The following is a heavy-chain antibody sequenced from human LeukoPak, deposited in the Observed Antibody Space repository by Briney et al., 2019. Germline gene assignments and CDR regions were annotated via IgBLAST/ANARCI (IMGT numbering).Heavy chain of an antibody. D-gene: IGHD3-9*01. CDR3: ATDYDILTGRDAFDI. CDR2: ISGSGGST. Sequence: PGGSLRLSCAASGFTFSNYAMSWVRQAPGKGLERVSAISGSGGSTYYADSVKGRFTISRDNSKNTLYLQMNSLRAEDTAVYYCATDYDILTGRDAFDIWGQGTMVTVSS. J-gene: IGHJ3*02. V-gene: IGHV3-23*01. CDR1: GFTFSNYA.